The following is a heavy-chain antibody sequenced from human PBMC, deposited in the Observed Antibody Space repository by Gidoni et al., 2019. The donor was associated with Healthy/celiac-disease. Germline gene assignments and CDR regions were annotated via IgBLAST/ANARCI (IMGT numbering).Heavy chain of an antibody. Sequence: QVQLQESGPGLVKPSETLSLTCTVSGGSISSHYWSWSRQPAGKGLEWIERIYTSGSTNYNPSLKSRVTMSVDTSKNQFSLKLSSVTAADTAVYYCAREPKGGSYEPPEDYNWFDPWGQGTLVTVSS. D-gene: IGHD1-26*01. V-gene: IGHV4-4*07. J-gene: IGHJ5*02. CDR2: IYTSGST. CDR1: GGSISSHY. CDR3: AREPKGGSYEPPEDYNWFDP.